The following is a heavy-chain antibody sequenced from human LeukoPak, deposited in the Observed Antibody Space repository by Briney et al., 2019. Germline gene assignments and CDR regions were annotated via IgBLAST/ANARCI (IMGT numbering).Heavy chain of an antibody. J-gene: IGHJ4*02. D-gene: IGHD3-9*01. CDR2: ISAYNGNT. Sequence: ASVKVSCKAPGYTFTSYGISWVRQAPGQGLEWMGWISAYNGNTNYAQKLQGRVTMTTDTSTSTAYMELRSLRSDDTAVYYCARSYYDILTGYEDYWGQGTLVTVSS. CDR3: ARSYYDILTGYEDY. CDR1: GYTFTSYG. V-gene: IGHV1-18*01.